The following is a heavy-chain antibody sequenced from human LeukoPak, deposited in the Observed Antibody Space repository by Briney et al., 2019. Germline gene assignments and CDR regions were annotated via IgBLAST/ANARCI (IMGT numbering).Heavy chain of an antibody. CDR2: TNPNSGNT. D-gene: IGHD2-21*01. CDR3: ARGFAILGFFDY. V-gene: IGHV1-8*01. Sequence: ASVKVSCKASGYTFTSYDINWVRQATGQGLEWMGWTNPNSGNTGYAQKFQGRVTMTRNTSISTAYMELSSLRSEDTAVYYCARGFAILGFFDYWGQGTLVTVSS. CDR1: GYTFTSYD. J-gene: IGHJ4*02.